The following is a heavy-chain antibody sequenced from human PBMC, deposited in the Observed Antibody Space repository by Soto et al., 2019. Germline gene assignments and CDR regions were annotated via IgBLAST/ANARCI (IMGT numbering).Heavy chain of an antibody. D-gene: IGHD1-26*01. Sequence: QVQLQESGPGLVKPSQTLSLTCTVSGGSISSGDYYWSWIRQPPGKGLEWIGYIYYSGSTYYNPSLKSRVTISVDTSKNQFALKLSSVTAADKAVYYCARGSSIVGATGDYWGQGTLVTVSS. J-gene: IGHJ4*02. V-gene: IGHV4-30-4*01. CDR1: GGSISSGDYY. CDR2: IYYSGST. CDR3: ARGSSIVGATGDY.